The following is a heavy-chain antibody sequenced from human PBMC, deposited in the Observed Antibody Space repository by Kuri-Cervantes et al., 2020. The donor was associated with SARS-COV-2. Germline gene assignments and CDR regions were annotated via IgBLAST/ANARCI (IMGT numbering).Heavy chain of an antibody. CDR1: GGSISSRSYY. CDR3: TPMDKRGWFDP. D-gene: IGHD5-18*01. Sequence: GSLRLSCTVSGGSISSRSYYWGWIRQPPGKGLEWVGNINYSGSTYYNPSLKSRITISVDTSKNQFSLKLNSVTAADTSVYYCTPMDKRGWFDPWGQGILVTVSS. CDR2: INYSGST. J-gene: IGHJ5*02. V-gene: IGHV4-39*03.